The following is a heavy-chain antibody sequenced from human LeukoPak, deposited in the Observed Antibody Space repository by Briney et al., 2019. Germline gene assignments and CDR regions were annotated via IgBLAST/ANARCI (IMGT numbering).Heavy chain of an antibody. CDR3: ALLGSSGWY. Sequence: GGSLRLSCAASGFTLSSYSMNWVRQAPGKGLEWVSSISSSSSNIYYADSVKGRFTISRDNSKNTLYLQMNSLRAEDTAVYYCALLGSSGWYWGQGTLVTVSS. V-gene: IGHV3-21*04. D-gene: IGHD6-19*01. CDR1: GFTLSSYS. J-gene: IGHJ4*02. CDR2: ISSSSSNI.